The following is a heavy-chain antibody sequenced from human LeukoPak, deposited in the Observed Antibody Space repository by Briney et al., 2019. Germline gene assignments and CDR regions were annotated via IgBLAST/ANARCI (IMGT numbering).Heavy chain of an antibody. Sequence: ASVKVSCKASGYTFTSYGISWVRQAPGQGLEWMGWISAYNGNTNYAQKLQGRVTMTTDTSTSTAYMELRSLRSDDTAVYYCARVEYSSSPYYYYYMDVWAKGPRSPSP. CDR3: ARVEYSSSPYYYYYMDV. V-gene: IGHV1-18*01. D-gene: IGHD6-6*01. CDR1: GYTFTSYG. CDR2: ISAYNGNT. J-gene: IGHJ6*03.